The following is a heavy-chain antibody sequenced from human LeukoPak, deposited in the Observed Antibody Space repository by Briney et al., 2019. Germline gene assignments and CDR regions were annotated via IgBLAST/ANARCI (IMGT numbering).Heavy chain of an antibody. CDR2: ISYDGSNK. CDR1: GFTFSSYA. CDR3: AATTLSYYYDSSGYYHLYGMDV. J-gene: IGHJ6*02. Sequence: GGSLRLSCAASGFTFSSYAMHWVRQAPGKGLEWVAVISYDGSNKYYADSVKGRFTISRDNSKNTLYLQMNSLRAEDTAVYYCAATTLSYYYDSSGYYHLYGMDVWGQGTTVTVSS. D-gene: IGHD3-22*01. V-gene: IGHV3-30-3*01.